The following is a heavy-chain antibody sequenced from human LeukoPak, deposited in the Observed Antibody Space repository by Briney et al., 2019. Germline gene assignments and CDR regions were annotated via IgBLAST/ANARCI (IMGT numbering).Heavy chain of an antibody. Sequence: GRSLSLSCAACGFTFSSYGMHGVRQAPAKGLEWVAVISYDGSDTYYADSVKGRFTISRDNSKNTLYLQMNSLRADDTAVYYCARDRYSYGHYFDYWGQGTLVTVSS. CDR2: ISYDGSDT. CDR1: GFTFSSYG. CDR3: ARDRYSYGHYFDY. V-gene: IGHV3-30*03. J-gene: IGHJ4*02. D-gene: IGHD5-18*01.